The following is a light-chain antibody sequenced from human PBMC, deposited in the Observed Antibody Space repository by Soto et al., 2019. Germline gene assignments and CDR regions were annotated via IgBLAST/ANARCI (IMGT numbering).Light chain of an antibody. Sequence: DIVMTQSPLSLPVTPGEPASISCRSSQSLLHSNGNNYFDWYLQKPGQSPQLLIYLGSNRASGVPDRFSGSGSGTDFTLKISRVEAEDVGVYYCMQALQTPLTFGQGTRLETK. CDR3: MQALQTPLT. J-gene: IGKJ5*01. CDR1: QSLLHSNGNNY. CDR2: LGS. V-gene: IGKV2-28*01.